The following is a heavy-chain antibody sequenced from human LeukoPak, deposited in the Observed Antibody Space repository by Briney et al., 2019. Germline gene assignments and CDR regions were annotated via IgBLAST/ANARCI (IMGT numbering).Heavy chain of an antibody. Sequence: GGSLRLSCAASGFTFSSYATSWVRQAPGKGLEWLSHISGSAGSTYYADSVKGRFTISRDNSKNTLHLQMNSLRAEDTAVYYCAKSKVRSSHYFDYWGQGTLVTVSS. CDR3: AKSKVRSSHYFDY. V-gene: IGHV3-23*01. CDR1: GFTFSSYA. J-gene: IGHJ4*02. D-gene: IGHD2-2*01. CDR2: ISGSAGST.